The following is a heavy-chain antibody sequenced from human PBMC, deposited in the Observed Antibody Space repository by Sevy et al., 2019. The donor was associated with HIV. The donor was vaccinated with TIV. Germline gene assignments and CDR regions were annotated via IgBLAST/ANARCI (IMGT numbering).Heavy chain of an antibody. CDR2: TYYSGIY. D-gene: IGHD6-6*01. CDR1: GASISSSSYY. V-gene: IGHV4-39*01. Sequence: SETLSLTCTVSGASISSSSYYWGWIRQPPGKGLEWIGSTYYSGIYFYTPSLKSRVTISVDTSKNQFSLKLSSVTAADTTVYYCTRRLSGSSSGRWLDPWGQGTLVTVSS. J-gene: IGHJ5*02. CDR3: TRRLSGSSSGRWLDP.